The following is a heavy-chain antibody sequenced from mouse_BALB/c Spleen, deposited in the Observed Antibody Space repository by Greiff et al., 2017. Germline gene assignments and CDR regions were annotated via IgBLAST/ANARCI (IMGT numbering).Heavy chain of an antibody. CDR2: ISSGSSTI. Sequence: EVQLVESGGGLVQPGGSRKLSCAASGFTFSSFGMHWVRQAPEKGLEWVAYISSGSSTIYYADTLKGRFTISRDNPKNTLFLQMTSLRSEDTAMYYCARSITTVVATNGYYAMDYWGQGTSVTVSS. V-gene: IGHV5-17*02. CDR1: GFTFSSFG. J-gene: IGHJ4*01. D-gene: IGHD1-1*01. CDR3: ARSITTVVATNGYYAMDY.